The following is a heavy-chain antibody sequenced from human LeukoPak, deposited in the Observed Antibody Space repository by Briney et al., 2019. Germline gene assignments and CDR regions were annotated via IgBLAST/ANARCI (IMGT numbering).Heavy chain of an antibody. J-gene: IGHJ4*02. CDR2: IYSGGST. CDR1: GFTVSSNY. CDR3: ARSTLTGAAGSY. Sequence: GGSLRLSCAASGFTVSSNYMSWVRQAPRKGLEWVSVIYSGGSTYYADSVKGRFTISRDNSKNTLYLQMNSLRAEDTAVYYCARSTLTGAAGSYWGQGTLVTVSS. D-gene: IGHD6-13*01. V-gene: IGHV3-66*01.